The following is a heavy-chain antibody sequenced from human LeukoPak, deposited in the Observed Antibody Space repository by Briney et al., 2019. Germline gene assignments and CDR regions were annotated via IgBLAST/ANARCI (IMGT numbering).Heavy chain of an antibody. D-gene: IGHD1-26*01. CDR1: GFTFSSYW. J-gene: IGHJ4*02. CDR3: ARDPGGSYYFPYFDY. Sequence: PGGSLRLSCAASGFTFSSYWMSWVRQAPGKGLEWVANIKQDGSEKNYVDSVKGRFTISRDIAKNSLYLRMNSLRAEDTAVYYCARDPGGSYYFPYFDYWGQGTLVTVSS. CDR2: IKQDGSEK. V-gene: IGHV3-7*01.